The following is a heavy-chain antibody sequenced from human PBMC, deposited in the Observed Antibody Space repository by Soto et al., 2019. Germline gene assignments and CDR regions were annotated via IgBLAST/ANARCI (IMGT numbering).Heavy chain of an antibody. CDR1: GFTFSGFD. J-gene: IGHJ4*02. D-gene: IGHD2-15*01. CDR2: IGTAGDT. Sequence: GGSLRLSCEASGFTFSGFDMHWVRQPTGKGLEWVSTIGTAGDTYYAVSVKGRFTISRDNAKNSLSLQMNSLRAGNTAVYFCARGQEVGAHFFDSWGQGTQVTVSS. V-gene: IGHV3-13*01. CDR3: ARGQEVGAHFFDS.